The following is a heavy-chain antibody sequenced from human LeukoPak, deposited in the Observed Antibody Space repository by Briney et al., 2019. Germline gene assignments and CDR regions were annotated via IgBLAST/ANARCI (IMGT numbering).Heavy chain of an antibody. CDR3: ARGKAAAGAGWFDP. CDR1: GYTFTAYY. Sequence: GASVKVSCKASGYTFTAYYMHWVRQAPGQGLEWMGWINPNSGGTNYAQKFQGRVTMTRDTSISTAYMELSRLRSDDTAVYYCARGKAAAGAGWFDPWGQGTLVTVSS. J-gene: IGHJ5*02. D-gene: IGHD6-13*01. V-gene: IGHV1-2*02. CDR2: INPNSGGT.